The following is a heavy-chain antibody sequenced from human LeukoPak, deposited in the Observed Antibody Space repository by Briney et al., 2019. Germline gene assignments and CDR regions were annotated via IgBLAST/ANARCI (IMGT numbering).Heavy chain of an antibody. V-gene: IGHV4-59*01. Sequence: PSETLSLTCTVSGGSISSYYWSWIRQPPGKGLEWIGYIYYSGSTNYNPSLKSRVTISVDTSKNQFSLKLSSVTAADTAVYYCARSVGWSRYFDLWGRGTLVTVSS. CDR1: GGSISSYY. CDR3: ARSVGWSRYFDL. CDR2: IYYSGST. J-gene: IGHJ2*01. D-gene: IGHD3-3*01.